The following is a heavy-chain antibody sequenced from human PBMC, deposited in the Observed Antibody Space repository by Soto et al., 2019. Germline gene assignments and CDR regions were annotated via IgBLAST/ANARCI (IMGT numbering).Heavy chain of an antibody. CDR3: ARIPYDNSGTIFDY. CDR1: GFSVSSKY. J-gene: IGHJ4*02. D-gene: IGHD3-22*01. Sequence: PGGSLRLSCAFSGFSVSSKYMSWVRQPAGKGLEWVSVIYAGSITFYADSVKGRFTISRDDSKNSLYLQMNSLRAEDTAVYYCARIPYDNSGTIFDYWGQGTQVTVSS. CDR2: IYAGSIT. V-gene: IGHV3-53*01.